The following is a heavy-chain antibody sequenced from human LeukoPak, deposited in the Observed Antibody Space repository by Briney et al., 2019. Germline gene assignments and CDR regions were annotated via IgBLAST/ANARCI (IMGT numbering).Heavy chain of an antibody. CDR2: IKQDGSEK. CDR3: ARDFFGYCSSTSCYSSYEYFQH. D-gene: IGHD2-2*03. J-gene: IGHJ1*01. Sequence: GGSLRLSCAASGFTFSSYWMSWVRQAPGKGLEWVANIKQDGSEKYYVDSVKGRFTISRDNAENSLYLQMNSLRAEDTAVYYCARDFFGYCSSTSCYSSYEYFQHWGQGTLVTVSS. CDR1: GFTFSSYW. V-gene: IGHV3-7*01.